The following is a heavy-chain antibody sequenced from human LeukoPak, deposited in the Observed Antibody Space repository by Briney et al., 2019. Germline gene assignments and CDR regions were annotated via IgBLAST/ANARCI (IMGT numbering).Heavy chain of an antibody. CDR2: IYYSGST. D-gene: IGHD3-22*01. Sequence: SQTLSLTCTVSGGSISSGDYYWSWIRQPPGKGLEWIGYIYYSGSTYYNPSLKSRVTKSVDTSKNQFSLKLSSVTAADTAVYYCARDRRDSSGSVAFDIWGQGTMVTVS. J-gene: IGHJ3*02. CDR1: GGSISSGDYY. V-gene: IGHV4-30-4*01. CDR3: ARDRRDSSGSVAFDI.